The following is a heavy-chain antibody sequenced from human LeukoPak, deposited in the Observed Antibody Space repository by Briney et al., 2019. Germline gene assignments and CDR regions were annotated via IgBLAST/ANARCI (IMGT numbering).Heavy chain of an antibody. V-gene: IGHV1-69*05. CDR1: GGTFSSYA. CDR2: IIPIFGTA. D-gene: IGHD4-17*01. J-gene: IGHJ4*02. Sequence: SVKVSCKASGGTFSSYAISWVRQAPGRGLEWMGGIIPIFGTANYAQKFQGRVTITTDESTSTAYMELSSLRSEDTAVYYCAKNDYGDYLFDYWGQGTLVTVSS. CDR3: AKNDYGDYLFDY.